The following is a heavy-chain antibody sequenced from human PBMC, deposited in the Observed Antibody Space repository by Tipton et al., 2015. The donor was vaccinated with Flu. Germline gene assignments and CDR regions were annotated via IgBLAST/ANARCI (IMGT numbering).Heavy chain of an antibody. V-gene: IGHV3-33*01. J-gene: IGHJ4*02. Sequence: SLRLSCAASGFTFSSYGVHWVRQAPGKGLEWVAVIWYDGSNKYYADSVKGRFTISRDNSKNTLYLQMNSLRAEDTAVYYCARESEGRTRYYDFWSGYSPSYFDYWGQGTLVTVSS. CDR2: IWYDGSNK. CDR3: ARESEGRTRYYDFWSGYSPSYFDY. D-gene: IGHD3-3*01. CDR1: GFTFSSYG.